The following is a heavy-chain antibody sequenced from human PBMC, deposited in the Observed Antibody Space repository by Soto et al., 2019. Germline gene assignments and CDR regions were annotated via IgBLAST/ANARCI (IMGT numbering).Heavy chain of an antibody. Sequence: ASVKVSCKASGYTFTSYDINWVRQATGQGLERMGWMNPNSGNTGYAQKFQGRVTMTRNTSISTAYMELSSLRSEDTAVYYCARKSSTGYSNFPRYGMDVWGQGTTVTVSS. V-gene: IGHV1-8*01. CDR2: MNPNSGNT. D-gene: IGHD4-4*01. J-gene: IGHJ6*02. CDR3: ARKSSTGYSNFPRYGMDV. CDR1: GYTFTSYD.